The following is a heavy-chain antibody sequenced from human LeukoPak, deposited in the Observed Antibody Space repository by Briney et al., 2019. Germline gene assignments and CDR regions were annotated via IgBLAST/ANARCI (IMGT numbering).Heavy chain of an antibody. CDR1: GLTFSTSA. J-gene: IGHJ3*01. V-gene: IGHV1-58*02. CDR3: AAETYIQGCCNFDV. Sequence: PGASVTVSCKTSGLTFSTSAIQWVRQARGQSLEWMGWIVVGNGNTRYAQKLQERLTITRDMSTSTAYMELSSLRSEDTAVYYCAAETYIQGCCNFDVWGQGTLITVSS. CDR2: IVVGNGNT. D-gene: IGHD2/OR15-2a*01.